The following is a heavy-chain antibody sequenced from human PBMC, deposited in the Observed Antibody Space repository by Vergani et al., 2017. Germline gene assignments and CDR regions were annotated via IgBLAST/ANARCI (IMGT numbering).Heavy chain of an antibody. V-gene: IGHV3-7*01. CDR3: ASASSGWDRVWFYYYYYMDV. D-gene: IGHD6-19*01. Sequence: QLVESGGGWVQPGGSLRLSCVVSGFDFSSYIMNWVRQAPGKGLEWVANIKQDGSEKYYVDSVKGRFTISRDNAKNSLYLQMNSLRAEDTAVYYCASASSGWDRVWFYYYYYMDVWGKGTTVTVSS. CDR1: GFDFSSYI. CDR2: IKQDGSEK. J-gene: IGHJ6*03.